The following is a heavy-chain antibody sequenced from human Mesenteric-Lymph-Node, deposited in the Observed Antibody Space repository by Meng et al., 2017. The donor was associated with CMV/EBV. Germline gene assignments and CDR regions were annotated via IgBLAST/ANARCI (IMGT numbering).Heavy chain of an antibody. CDR3: AGAGHYTSGGAFDI. CDR2: IYSGGIT. D-gene: IGHD3-3*01. J-gene: IGHJ3*02. Sequence: GESLKISCAASGFTVSSNYMSWVRQAPGKGLEWVSVIYSGGITYYADSVKGRFTISRDNSKNTLYLQMNSLRVEDTAVYYCAGAGHYTSGGAFDIWGQGTMVTVSS. V-gene: IGHV3-53*01. CDR1: GFTVSSNY.